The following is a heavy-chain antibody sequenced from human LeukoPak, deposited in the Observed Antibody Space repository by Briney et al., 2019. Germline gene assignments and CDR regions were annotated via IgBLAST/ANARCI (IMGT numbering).Heavy chain of an antibody. Sequence: GASVQVSCKASGYTFTSYAMHWVRQAPGQRLEWMGWINAGNGNTKYSQEFQGRVTMTRDTSTSTVYMELSSLRSEDTAVYYCARRLRLAFDIWGQGTMVTVSS. J-gene: IGHJ3*02. D-gene: IGHD2-21*01. V-gene: IGHV1-3*03. CDR3: ARRLRLAFDI. CDR2: INAGNGNT. CDR1: GYTFTSYA.